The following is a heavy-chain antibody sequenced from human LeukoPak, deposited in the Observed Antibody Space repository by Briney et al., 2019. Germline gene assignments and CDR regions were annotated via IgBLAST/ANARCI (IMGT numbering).Heavy chain of an antibody. CDR3: ARLVPAANLRWFDP. J-gene: IGHJ5*02. Sequence: ASVKVSCKASGGTFSSYAMNWVRQAPGQGLEWMGWINTNTGNPTYAQGFTGRFVFSLDTSVSTAYLQISSLKAEDTAVYYCARLVPAANLRWFDPWGQGTLVTVSS. D-gene: IGHD2-2*01. V-gene: IGHV7-4-1*02. CDR1: GGTFSSYA. CDR2: INTNTGNP.